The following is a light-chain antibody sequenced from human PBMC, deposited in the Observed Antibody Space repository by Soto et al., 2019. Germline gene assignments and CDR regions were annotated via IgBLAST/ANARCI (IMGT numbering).Light chain of an antibody. J-gene: IGLJ3*02. Sequence: QSVLTQPPSVSAAPGQKVTISCSGSSSNIGSNYVSWYQQLPGTAPKLLIYDNDKRPSGIPDRFSGSRSGTSATLGITGLQTGDEADYYCGTWDSSLSVGVFCGGTKLTVL. V-gene: IGLV1-51*01. CDR1: SSNIGSNY. CDR3: GTWDSSLSVGV. CDR2: DND.